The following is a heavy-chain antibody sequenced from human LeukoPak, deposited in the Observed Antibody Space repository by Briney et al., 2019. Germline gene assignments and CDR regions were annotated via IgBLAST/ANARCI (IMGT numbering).Heavy chain of an antibody. CDR1: GFTFSGSA. J-gene: IGHJ4*02. V-gene: IGHV3-73*01. CDR3: TTDLIGVPYYDILAGYSPGAY. Sequence: GGSLRLSCAASGFTFSGSAMHWVRQASGKGLEWVGRIRSKANSYATAYAASVKGRFTISRDDSKNTAYLQMNSLKTEDTAVYYCTTDLIGVPYYDILAGYSPGAYWGQGTLVTVSS. CDR2: IRSKANSYAT. D-gene: IGHD3-9*01.